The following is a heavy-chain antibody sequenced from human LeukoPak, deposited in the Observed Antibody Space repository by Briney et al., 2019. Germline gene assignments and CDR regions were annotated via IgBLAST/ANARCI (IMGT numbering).Heavy chain of an antibody. CDR2: VHYNGAT. CDR1: GCSVTSTTYY. D-gene: IGHD2-15*01. Sequence: SETLSLTCTVSGCSVTSTTYYWGWVRQPPGKGLEWVGVVHYNGATYYDPSLKSRATMSIDTSENQFSLKVTSVTAADTAVYYCARRRVAATAGWFDPWGQGTLVTVSS. V-gene: IGHV4-39*01. J-gene: IGHJ5*02. CDR3: ARRRVAATAGWFDP.